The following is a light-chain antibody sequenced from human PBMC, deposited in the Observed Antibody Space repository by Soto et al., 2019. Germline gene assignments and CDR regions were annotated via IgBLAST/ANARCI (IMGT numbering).Light chain of an antibody. V-gene: IGKV1D-13*01. CDR2: DVS. Sequence: AIQLTQSPSSLSASVGDRVTITCRTSQGISSALAWFQQKPGKAPKLLIYDVSSLERGVPSRFSGSGSGTDFTLTISSLQPEDFATYYCQQFNNYPQTFGQGTKVEIK. J-gene: IGKJ1*01. CDR3: QQFNNYPQT. CDR1: QGISSA.